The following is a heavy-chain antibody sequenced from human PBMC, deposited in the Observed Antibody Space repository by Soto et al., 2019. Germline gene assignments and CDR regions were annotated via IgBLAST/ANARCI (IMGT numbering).Heavy chain of an antibody. CDR2: ISYDGSNK. CDR1: GFTFSSYG. V-gene: IGHV3-30*18. Sequence: GGSLRLSCAASGFTFSSYGMHWVRQDPGKGLEWVAVISYDGSNKYYADSVKGRFTISRDNSKNTLYLQMNSLRAEDTAVYYCAKDQWELEKLMRYFDYWGQGTLVTVSS. J-gene: IGHJ4*02. D-gene: IGHD1-26*01. CDR3: AKDQWELEKLMRYFDY.